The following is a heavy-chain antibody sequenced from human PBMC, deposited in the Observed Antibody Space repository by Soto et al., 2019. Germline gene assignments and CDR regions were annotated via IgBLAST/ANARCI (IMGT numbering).Heavy chain of an antibody. D-gene: IGHD2-2*01. Sequence: EVQLVESGGGLVQPGRSLRLSCAASGFTFDDYAMHWVRQAPGKGLEWVSGISWNSGSIGYADSVKGRFTISRDNAKNSLYLHMNSLTADDRALYYCAKGRDCISTGCYLDYWGQVTMVTLSS. V-gene: IGHV3-9*01. CDR1: GFTFDDYA. CDR3: AKGRDCISTGCYLDY. J-gene: IGHJ4*02. CDR2: ISWNSGSI.